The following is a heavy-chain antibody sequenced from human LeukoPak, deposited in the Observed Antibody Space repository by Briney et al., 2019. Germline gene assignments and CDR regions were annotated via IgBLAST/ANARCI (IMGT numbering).Heavy chain of an antibody. CDR2: INHSGST. CDR3: ARDWPPPTAIMVYASKGNAFDI. V-gene: IGHV4-34*01. J-gene: IGHJ3*02. CDR1: GGSFSGYY. D-gene: IGHD2-8*01. Sequence: SETLSLTCAVYGGSFSGYYWSWIRQPPGKGLEWIGEINHSGSTNYNPSLKSRVTISVDTSKNQFSLKLSSVTAADTAVYYCARDWPPPTAIMVYASKGNAFDIWGQGTMVTVSS.